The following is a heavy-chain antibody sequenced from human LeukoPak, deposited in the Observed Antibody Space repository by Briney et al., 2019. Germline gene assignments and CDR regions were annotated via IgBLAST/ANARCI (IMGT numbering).Heavy chain of an antibody. J-gene: IGHJ4*02. CDR1: GFTFSSYS. D-gene: IGHD1-1*01. CDR2: ISSSSSYI. V-gene: IGHV3-21*01. CDR3: ARGDWNDAFDY. Sequence: PGGSLRLSCAASGFTFSSYSMNWDRQAPGKGLEWVSSISSSSSYIYYADSVKGRFTISRDNAKNSLYLQMNSPRAEDTAVYYCARGDWNDAFDYWGQGTLLTVSS.